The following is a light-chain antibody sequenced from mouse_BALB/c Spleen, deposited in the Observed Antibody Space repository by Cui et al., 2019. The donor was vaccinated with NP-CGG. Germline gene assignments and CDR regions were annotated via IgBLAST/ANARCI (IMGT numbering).Light chain of an antibody. CDR1: TGAVITSNY. CDR3: ALWYSNHWV. J-gene: IGLJ1*01. V-gene: IGLV1*01. CDR2: GTN. Sequence: QAVVTQACALTTSPGETVTLTCRSSTGAVITSNYANWVQEKPDHLFTGLIGGTNNRAPGVPARFSGSLIGDKAALTITGAQTEDEAIYFCALWYSNHWVFGGGTKLTVL.